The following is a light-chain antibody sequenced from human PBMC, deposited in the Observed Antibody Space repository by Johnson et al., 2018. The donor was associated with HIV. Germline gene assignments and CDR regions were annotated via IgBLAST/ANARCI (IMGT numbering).Light chain of an antibody. CDR1: SSNIGNNY. CDR2: ENH. J-gene: IGLJ1*01. V-gene: IGLV1-51*02. CDR3: GTWASSLSALWV. Sequence: QSVLTQPPSVSAAPGQKVTISCSGSSSNIGNNYVSWYQQLPGTAPKLLIYENHKRPSGIPDRFSGSKSGTSATLGITGLQTGDEADYYCGTWASSLSALWVFGTGTKVTVL.